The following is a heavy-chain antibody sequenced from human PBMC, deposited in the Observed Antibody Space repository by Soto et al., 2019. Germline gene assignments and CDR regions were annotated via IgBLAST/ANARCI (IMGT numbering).Heavy chain of an antibody. Sequence: QVQLVESGGGVVQPGRSLRLSCAASGFTFSSYGMHWVRQAPGKGLEWVAVIWYDGSNKYYADSVKGRLTISRDNSKNTLYLQMNSLRAEDTAVYYCARERGVVVAATRYFDYWGQGTLVTVSS. CDR3: ARERGVVVAATRYFDY. D-gene: IGHD2-15*01. CDR2: IWYDGSNK. CDR1: GFTFSSYG. J-gene: IGHJ4*02. V-gene: IGHV3-33*01.